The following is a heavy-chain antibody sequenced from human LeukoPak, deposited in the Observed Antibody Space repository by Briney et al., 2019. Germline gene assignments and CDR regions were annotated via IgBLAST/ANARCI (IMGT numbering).Heavy chain of an antibody. J-gene: IGHJ4*02. CDR2: ISYSGST. CDR3: ARRPGTVSLDY. Sequence: SETLSLTCAVYGGSFSGYHWNWIRQPPGKGLEWIGYISYSGSTNYNPSLKSRVTISVDTAKNQFSLRLSSVTAADTAIYYCARRPGTVSLDYWGQGTLVTVSS. D-gene: IGHD3-10*01. CDR1: GGSFSGYH. V-gene: IGHV4-59*08.